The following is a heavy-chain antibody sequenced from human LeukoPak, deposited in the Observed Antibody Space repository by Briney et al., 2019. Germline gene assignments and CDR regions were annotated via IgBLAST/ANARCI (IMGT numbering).Heavy chain of an antibody. Sequence: KTSETLSLTCTVSGASISSYYWSWIRQPPGKGLEWIGYIYSSGSTNYNPSFKSRVTISVDTSKNHFSLKLSSVTAADTAVYYCARHMRNLFGDLLGFDQWGQGTLVTVSS. J-gene: IGHJ4*02. CDR3: ARHMRNLFGDLLGFDQ. D-gene: IGHD3-10*02. CDR2: IYSSGST. V-gene: IGHV4-59*08. CDR1: GASISSYY.